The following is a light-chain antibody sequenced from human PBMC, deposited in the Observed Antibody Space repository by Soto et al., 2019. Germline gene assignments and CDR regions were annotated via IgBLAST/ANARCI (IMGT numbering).Light chain of an antibody. CDR2: DDK. V-gene: IGLV3-21*02. Sequence: SYGLTQPPSVSVSPGQTASITCGGYNIGTKSVHWYQQRPGQAPVLVVYDDKKRPSGIPERFSGSNSGNTATLTISRVETGDEADYYCQVCEKFSDHNFVFGAGTKVTVL. CDR3: QVCEKFSDHNFV. CDR1: NIGTKS. J-gene: IGLJ1*01.